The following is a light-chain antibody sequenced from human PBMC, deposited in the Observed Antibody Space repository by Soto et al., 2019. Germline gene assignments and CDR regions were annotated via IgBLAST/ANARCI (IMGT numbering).Light chain of an antibody. CDR1: TSDVGAYDY. J-gene: IGLJ2*01. CDR2: DVN. Sequence: QSALTQPRSVSGSPGQSVTISCTGTTSDVGAYDYVSWYQQHPDKAPKLIIYDVNKRPSGVPNRFSGSRSGSTASLTISGLQTEDEADFYCCSYAGSYTGVFGGGTKLTVL. CDR3: CSYAGSYTGV. V-gene: IGLV2-11*01.